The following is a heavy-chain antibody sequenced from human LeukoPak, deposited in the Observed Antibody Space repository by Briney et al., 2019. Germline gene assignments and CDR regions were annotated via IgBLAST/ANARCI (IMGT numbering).Heavy chain of an antibody. J-gene: IGHJ4*02. CDR1: GFSLSTPEMC. CDR3: ARMTPDSPSFDY. Sequence: SGPALVKPTQTLTLTCTFSGFSLSTPEMCVTWIRQPPGKALEWLARIDWDDDKFYSPSLWTRLTISTDTPKNQVVLRMTNMDPVDTGTYYCARMTPDSPSFDYWGQGALITVSS. CDR2: IDWDDDK. V-gene: IGHV2-70*17. D-gene: IGHD2-15*01.